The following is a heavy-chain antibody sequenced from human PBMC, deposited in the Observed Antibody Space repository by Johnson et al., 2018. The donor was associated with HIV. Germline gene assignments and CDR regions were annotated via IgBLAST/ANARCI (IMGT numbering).Heavy chain of an antibody. CDR1: GFTFSSYA. J-gene: IGHJ3*02. V-gene: IGHV3-15*01. CDR3: ARAGRDGYTCDVYDI. D-gene: IGHD5-24*01. CDR2: IKSKTDGGTA. Sequence: VQLVESGGGVVQPGRSLRLSCAASGFTFSSYAMHWVRQAPGRGLEWVGRIKSKTDGGTADYAGPVKGRFTISRDDSKKTLYLQMNSLKTEDTAVYYCARAGRDGYTCDVYDIWGQGTMLTVSS.